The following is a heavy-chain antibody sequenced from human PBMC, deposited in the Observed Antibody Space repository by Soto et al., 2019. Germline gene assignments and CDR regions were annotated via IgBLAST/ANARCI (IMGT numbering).Heavy chain of an antibody. CDR2: ISSSSSYI. D-gene: IGHD3-3*01. CDR3: ARDRRPTIFGVVIAPDY. CDR1: GFTFSSYS. V-gene: IGHV3-21*01. J-gene: IGHJ4*02. Sequence: EVQLVESGGGLVKPGGSLRLSCAASGFTFSSYSMIWVRQAPGKGLEWVSSISSSSSYIYYADSVKGRFTISRDNAKNSLYLQMNSLRAEDTAVYYCARDRRPTIFGVVIAPDYWGQGTLVTVSS.